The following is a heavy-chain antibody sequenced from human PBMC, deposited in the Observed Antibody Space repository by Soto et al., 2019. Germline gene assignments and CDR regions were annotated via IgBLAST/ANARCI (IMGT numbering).Heavy chain of an antibody. J-gene: IGHJ5*02. Sequence: PGGSLRLSCAASGFTFSSYAMHWVRQAPGKGLEWVAVISYDGSNKYYADSVKGRFTISRDNSKNTLYLQMNSLRAEDTAVYYCATFEYSSSSEWFDPWGQGTLVTVSS. V-gene: IGHV3-30-3*01. CDR1: GFTFSSYA. CDR2: ISYDGSNK. CDR3: ATFEYSSSSEWFDP. D-gene: IGHD6-6*01.